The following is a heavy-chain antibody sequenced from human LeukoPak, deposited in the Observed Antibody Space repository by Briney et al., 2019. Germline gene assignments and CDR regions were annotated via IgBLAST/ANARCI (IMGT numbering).Heavy chain of an antibody. V-gene: IGHV4-38-2*02. CDR2: IYHSGST. Sequence: SETLSLTCTVSGYSISSGYYWGWIRQPPGKGLEWIGSIYHSGSTYYNPSLKSRVTVSVDTSKNQFSLKLSSVTAADTAVYYCARASYYYDSSGHPIGYWGQGTLVTVSS. CDR1: GYSISSGYY. D-gene: IGHD3-22*01. J-gene: IGHJ4*02. CDR3: ARASYYYDSSGHPIGY.